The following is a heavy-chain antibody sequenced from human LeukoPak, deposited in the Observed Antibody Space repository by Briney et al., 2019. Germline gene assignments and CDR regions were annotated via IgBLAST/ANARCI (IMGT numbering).Heavy chain of an antibody. J-gene: IGHJ4*02. Sequence: SETLSLTCTVSGGSISSYYWSRIRQPAGKGLEWIGRIYTSGSTNYNPSLKGRVTMSVDTSKNQFSLKLSSVTAADTAVYYCVYQPLLYPAGYWGQGTLVTVSS. D-gene: IGHD2-2*02. CDR3: VYQPLLYPAGY. CDR2: IYTSGST. V-gene: IGHV4-4*07. CDR1: GGSISSYY.